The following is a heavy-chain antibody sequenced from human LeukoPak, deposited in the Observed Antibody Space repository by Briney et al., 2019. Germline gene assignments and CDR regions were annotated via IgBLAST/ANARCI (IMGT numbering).Heavy chain of an antibody. Sequence: GASVKVSCKASGYTFTSYAMNWVRQAPGQGLEWMGWINTDTGNPTYAQGFTGRFVFSLDTSVSTAYLQISSLKAEDTAVYYCARVLGVTPHYYGMDVWGQGTTVTVSS. CDR1: GYTFTSYA. D-gene: IGHD2-21*02. V-gene: IGHV7-4-1*02. CDR2: INTDTGNP. J-gene: IGHJ6*02. CDR3: ARVLGVTPHYYGMDV.